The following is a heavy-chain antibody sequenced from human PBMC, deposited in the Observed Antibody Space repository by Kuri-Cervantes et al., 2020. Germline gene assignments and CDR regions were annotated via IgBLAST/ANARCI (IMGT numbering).Heavy chain of an antibody. Sequence: GSLRLSCTASGGSISSSSYYWGWIRQPPGKGLEWLGSTSHRWNTYYNPSLRGRVTLSLDTSNNKFSLRLSSLTAADTAVYFCARDVDYWGQGILVTVSS. CDR3: ARDVDY. CDR2: TSHRWNT. J-gene: IGHJ4*02. V-gene: IGHV4-39*07. CDR1: GGSISSSSYY.